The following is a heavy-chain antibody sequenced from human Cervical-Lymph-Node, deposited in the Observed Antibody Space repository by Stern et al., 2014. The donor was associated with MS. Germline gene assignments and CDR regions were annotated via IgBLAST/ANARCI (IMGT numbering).Heavy chain of an antibody. J-gene: IGHJ4*02. Sequence: QVQLGQSGAEVKKPGSSVKVSCKASGGTFSSYAISWVRQAPGQGLEWMGGIIPIFGTANYAQKFQGRVTITADESTSTAYMELSSLRSEDTAVYYCARAGDSSSWYTFDYWGQGTLVTVSS. CDR3: ARAGDSSSWYTFDY. CDR1: GGTFSSYA. CDR2: IIPIFGTA. V-gene: IGHV1-69*01. D-gene: IGHD6-13*01.